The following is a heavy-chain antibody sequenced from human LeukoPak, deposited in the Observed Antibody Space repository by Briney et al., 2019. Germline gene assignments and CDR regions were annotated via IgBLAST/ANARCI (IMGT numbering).Heavy chain of an antibody. V-gene: IGHV4-39*07. CDR2: VYYNGNT. CDR1: GGSISSGSYY. J-gene: IGHJ5*02. D-gene: IGHD6-6*01. CDR3: ARVGWGDAAAHPDWLDP. Sequence: SETLSLTCTVSGGSISSGSYYWGWIRQPPGTGLEGLANVYYNGNTAYNSSLRSRVTISIDTSKSQFSLRLNSVTAADTAVYYCARVGWGDAAAHPDWLDPWGQGTLVTVSS.